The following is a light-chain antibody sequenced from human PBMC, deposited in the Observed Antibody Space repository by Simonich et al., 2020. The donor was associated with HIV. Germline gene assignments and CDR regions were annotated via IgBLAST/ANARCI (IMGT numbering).Light chain of an antibody. Sequence: DIQMTQSPSSLSASVGDRVTITCQASQVIYNYLNWYQQNPGKAPKLLIYGAFNLETGDPSRFSGNGSGTHFTFTINSLQPEDVATYYCQQYDNLPWTFGQGTKVEIK. CDR3: QQYDNLPWT. V-gene: IGKV1-33*01. J-gene: IGKJ1*01. CDR2: GAF. CDR1: QVIYNY.